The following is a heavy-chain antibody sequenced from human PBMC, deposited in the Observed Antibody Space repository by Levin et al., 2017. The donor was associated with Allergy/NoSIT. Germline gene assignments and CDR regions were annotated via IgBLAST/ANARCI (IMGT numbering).Heavy chain of an antibody. Sequence: PGGSLRLSCAASGFTFSTYGLHWVRQAPGKGLEWVALIVSDGSRKFYGDSVKGRFTISRDNSKNTLYLQMNNLRAEDTAVYYCAKGGDYDVWGKGTTVTVSS. CDR2: IVSDGSRK. CDR3: AKGGDYDV. D-gene: IGHD4-17*01. CDR1: GFTFSTYG. V-gene: IGHV3-30*02. J-gene: IGHJ6*04.